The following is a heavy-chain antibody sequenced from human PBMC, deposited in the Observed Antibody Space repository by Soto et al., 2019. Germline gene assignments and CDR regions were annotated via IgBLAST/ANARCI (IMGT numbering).Heavy chain of an antibody. CDR3: ASSESITISDGYYYYYYGMDV. Sequence: SQTLSLTCXISGDSVSSNSAAWNWIRQSPSRGLEWLGRTYYRSKWYNDYAVSVKSRITINPDTSKNQFSLQLNSVTPEDTAVYYCASSESITISDGYYYYYYGMDVWGQGTTVTVSS. D-gene: IGHD3-3*01. V-gene: IGHV6-1*01. CDR2: TYYRSKWYN. CDR1: GDSVSSNSAA. J-gene: IGHJ6*02.